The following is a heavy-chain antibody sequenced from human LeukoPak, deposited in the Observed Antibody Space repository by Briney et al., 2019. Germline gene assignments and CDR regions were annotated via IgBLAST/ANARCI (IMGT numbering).Heavy chain of an antibody. Sequence: SETLSLTCTVSGGSISSYYWSWIRQPPGKGLEWIGYIYYSGSTNYNPSLKSRVTISVDTSKNHFSLKLSSVTAADTAVYYCARRGSMTTVTGNWFDPWGQGTLVTVSS. V-gene: IGHV4-59*08. CDR1: GGSISSYY. CDR2: IYYSGST. D-gene: IGHD4-17*01. J-gene: IGHJ5*02. CDR3: ARRGSMTTVTGNWFDP.